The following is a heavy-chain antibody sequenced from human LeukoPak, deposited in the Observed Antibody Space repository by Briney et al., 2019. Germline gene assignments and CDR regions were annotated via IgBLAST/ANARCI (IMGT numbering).Heavy chain of an antibody. D-gene: IGHD5-24*01. V-gene: IGHV7-4-1*02. CDR3: ARDAATINFDY. J-gene: IGHJ4*02. CDR2: INIYTGNP. CDR1: GYTFTGYS. Sequence: ASVKVSCTASGYTFTGYSINWVRQAPGQGLEWMGWINIYTGNPTYAQGFTGRFVFSLDTSVSTAYLQISSLKAEDTAVYYCARDAATINFDYWGQGTLVTVSS.